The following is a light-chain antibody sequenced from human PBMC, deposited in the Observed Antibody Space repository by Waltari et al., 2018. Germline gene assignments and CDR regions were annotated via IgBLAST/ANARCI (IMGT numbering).Light chain of an antibody. CDR2: GNR. CDR3: QSYDSSLSGSV. J-gene: IGLJ2*01. Sequence: QSGLTQPPSVSGDPGQRVTISCTGSSSNIGAGYDVHWYQLLPGTAPKLLIYGNRDRPSGVPDRFAGSKSGTSASRAITGLQAEDEAGYYCQSYDSSLSGSVFGGGTKLTVL. CDR1: SSNIGAGYD. V-gene: IGLV1-40*01.